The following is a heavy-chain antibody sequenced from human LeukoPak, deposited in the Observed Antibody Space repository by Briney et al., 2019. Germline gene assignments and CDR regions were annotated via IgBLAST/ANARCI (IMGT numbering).Heavy chain of an antibody. D-gene: IGHD2-2*01. V-gene: IGHV4-59*11. Sequence: SETLSLTCTVGGGSLSGHYWGWIRQPPGKGLELVGHIYYTGTTFYNPSLNSRVTITLDTSRDQFSLRLTSVIAADTAVYYCARFSWGCSTASCYLTNWGQGALVTVSS. CDR3: ARFSWGCSTASCYLTN. CDR1: GGSLSGHY. CDR2: IYYTGTT. J-gene: IGHJ4*02.